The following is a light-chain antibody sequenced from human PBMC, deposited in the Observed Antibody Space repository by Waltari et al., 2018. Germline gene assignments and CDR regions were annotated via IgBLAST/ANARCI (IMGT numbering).Light chain of an antibody. CDR3: QQYDNLPFT. CDR2: DAS. J-gene: IGKJ4*01. CDR1: QDMSNY. V-gene: IGKV1-33*01. Sequence: IQMTQSPSSLSASVGDRVTITCQASQDMSNYLNWYQQKPGKAPKLLIYDASNLETGVPSRFSGSGSGTDFTFTISSLQPEDIATYYCQQYDNLPFTFGGGTKVEIK.